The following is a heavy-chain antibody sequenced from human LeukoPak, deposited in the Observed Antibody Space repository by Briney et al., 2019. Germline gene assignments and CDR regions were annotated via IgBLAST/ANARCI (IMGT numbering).Heavy chain of an antibody. Sequence: PGGSLRLSCAASGFTFSGYPIHWVRQAPGKGLEWVAVISYDGSNKYYADSVKGRFTISRDNSKNTLYLQMNSLRAEDTAVYYCAKEPVGATFDYWGQGTLVTVSS. V-gene: IGHV3-30-3*02. D-gene: IGHD1-26*01. CDR3: AKEPVGATFDY. J-gene: IGHJ4*02. CDR2: ISYDGSNK. CDR1: GFTFSGYP.